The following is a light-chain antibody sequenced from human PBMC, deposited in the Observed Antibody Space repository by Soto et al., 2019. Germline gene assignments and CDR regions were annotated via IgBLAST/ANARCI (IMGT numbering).Light chain of an antibody. CDR3: CSYAGSSTGV. CDR2: EGS. V-gene: IGLV2-23*01. Sequence: QSALTQPASVSGSPGQSITISCTGTSSDVGSSNLVSWYQQHPGKAPKLMIYEGSKRPSGVSDRFSGSKTGNTASLTISGLQAGDEGDYYCCSYAGSSTGVFGGGTKVTVL. CDR1: SSDVGSSNL. J-gene: IGLJ3*02.